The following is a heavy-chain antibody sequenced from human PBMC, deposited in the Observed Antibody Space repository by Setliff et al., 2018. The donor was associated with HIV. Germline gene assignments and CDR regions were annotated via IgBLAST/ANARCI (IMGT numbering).Heavy chain of an antibody. CDR1: GFTVNNNY. J-gene: IGHJ4*02. CDR2: IYSGGGT. CDR3: ARGSVTMHYFDY. Sequence: PGGSLRLSCAASGFTVNNNYMTWVRQAPGKGLEWVSIIYSGGGTYYADSVKGRFTISRDNSKNTLYLQMNTLRPEDTAVYYCARGSVTMHYFDYWGQGTLVTVSS. D-gene: IGHD4-17*01. V-gene: IGHV3-66*01.